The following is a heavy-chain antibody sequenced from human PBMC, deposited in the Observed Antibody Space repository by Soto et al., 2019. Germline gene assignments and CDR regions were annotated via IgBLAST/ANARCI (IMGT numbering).Heavy chain of an antibody. D-gene: IGHD5-18*01. CDR3: ARDGSDPVYSYGYNYYYGMDV. CDR1: GYTFTSYG. V-gene: IGHV1-18*01. J-gene: IGHJ6*02. Sequence: GASEKVSCKASGYTFTSYGISWVRQAPGQGLEWMGWISAYNGNTNYAQKLQGRVTMTTDTSTSTAYMELRSLRSDDTAVYYCARDGSDPVYSYGYNYYYGMDVWGQGTTVTVSS. CDR2: ISAYNGNT.